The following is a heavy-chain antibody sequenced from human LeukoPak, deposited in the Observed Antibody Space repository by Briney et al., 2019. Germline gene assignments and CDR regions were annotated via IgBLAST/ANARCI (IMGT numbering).Heavy chain of an antibody. J-gene: IGHJ3*02. Sequence: PGGSLRLSCAASGFTFDDNGMSWVRQAPGKGLEWVAGINWNGGSTDYADSVKGRFTISRDNAKNSLYLQMNSLRAEDTALYYCARASGSAGDDAFDIWGQGTMVTVSS. D-gene: IGHD1-26*01. CDR2: INWNGGST. CDR1: GFTFDDNG. V-gene: IGHV3-20*04. CDR3: ARASGSAGDDAFDI.